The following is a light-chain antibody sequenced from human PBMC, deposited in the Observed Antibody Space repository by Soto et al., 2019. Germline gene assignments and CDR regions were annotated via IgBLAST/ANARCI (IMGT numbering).Light chain of an antibody. J-gene: IGKJ1*01. V-gene: IGKV1-5*03. CDR1: QSISTW. Sequence: DIQMTQSPSTLSASVGDRVTITCRASQSISTWLAWYQQKPGKAPKLLIYKASSLESGVPSRFSGSGSGTEFTLTISSLQPDYFATYYRQQYINPSTFGQGTKVAIK. CDR2: KAS. CDR3: QQYINPST.